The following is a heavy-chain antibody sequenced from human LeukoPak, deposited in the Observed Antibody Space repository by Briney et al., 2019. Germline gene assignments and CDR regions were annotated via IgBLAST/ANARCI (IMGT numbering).Heavy chain of an antibody. CDR3: ARTREQWQVLDY. V-gene: IGHV3-30*03. J-gene: IGHJ4*02. D-gene: IGHD6-19*01. Sequence: AGGSLRLSCVASGFTFSNYGTHWVRQAPGKGLEWVAVISHEGSGNYYADSVKGRFTISRDNSKNMVYLQMNSLRAEDTAVYYCARTREQWQVLDYWGQGTLVTVSS. CDR1: GFTFSNYG. CDR2: ISHEGSGN.